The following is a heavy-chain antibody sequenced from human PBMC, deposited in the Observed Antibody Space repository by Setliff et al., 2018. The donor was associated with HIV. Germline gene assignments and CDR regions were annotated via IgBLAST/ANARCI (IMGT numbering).Heavy chain of an antibody. V-gene: IGHV4-39*01. CDR1: GSSISSNSYW. CDR3: ARRGMWSYETGGNPTATFDY. J-gene: IGHJ4*02. Sequence: PSETLSLTCSVSGSSISSNSYWWAWIRQPPGKGLEYIGTIYHRGGTFNNPSLKSRVVMSVDTSKNQFSLKLSSVTAADTAVYYCARRGMWSYETGGNPTATFDYWGQGVLVTVSS. D-gene: IGHD2-8*02. CDR2: IYHRGGT.